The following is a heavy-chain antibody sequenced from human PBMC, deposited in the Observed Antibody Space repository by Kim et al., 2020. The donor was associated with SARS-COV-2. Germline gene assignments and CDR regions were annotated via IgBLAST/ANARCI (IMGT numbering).Heavy chain of an antibody. CDR2: IYYSGST. CDR1: GGSISSYY. V-gene: IGHV4-59*13. J-gene: IGHJ3*02. D-gene: IGHD1-26*01. Sequence: SETLSLTCTVSGGSISSYYWSWIRQPPGKGLEWIGYIYYSGSTNYNPSLKSRVTISVDTSKNQFSLKLSSVTAADTAGYYCARDLDRNRGSPPGIPVFAFDIWGQGTMVTVSS. CDR3: ARDLDRNRGSPPGIPVFAFDI.